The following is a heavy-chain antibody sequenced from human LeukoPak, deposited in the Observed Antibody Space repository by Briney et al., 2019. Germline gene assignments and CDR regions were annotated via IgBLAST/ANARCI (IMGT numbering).Heavy chain of an antibody. Sequence: ASVKVSCKTFGYTFTTYYMHWVRQAPGQGLEWMGIINPSGGSTSYAQKFQGRVTMTRDTSTSTVYMELSSLRSEDTAVYYCARIGRHIVVVTASHDAFDIWGQGTMVTVSS. CDR1: GYTFTTYY. CDR2: INPSGGST. CDR3: ARIGRHIVVVTASHDAFDI. D-gene: IGHD2-21*02. V-gene: IGHV1-46*01. J-gene: IGHJ3*02.